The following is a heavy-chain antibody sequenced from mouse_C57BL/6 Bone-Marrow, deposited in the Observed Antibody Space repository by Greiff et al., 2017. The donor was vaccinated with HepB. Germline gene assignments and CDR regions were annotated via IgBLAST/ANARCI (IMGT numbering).Heavy chain of an antibody. Sequence: EVKLVESGGDLVKPGGSLKLSCAASGFTFSSYAMSWVRQTPEKRLEWVATISDGGSYTYYPDNVKGRFTISRDNAKNNLYLQMSHLKSEDTAMYYCAREATVVATDYWGQGTTLTVSS. D-gene: IGHD1-1*01. V-gene: IGHV5-4*01. CDR2: ISDGGSYT. CDR3: AREATVVATDY. J-gene: IGHJ2*01. CDR1: GFTFSSYA.